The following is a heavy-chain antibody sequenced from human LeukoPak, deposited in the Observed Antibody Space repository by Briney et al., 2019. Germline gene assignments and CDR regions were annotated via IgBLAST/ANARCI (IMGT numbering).Heavy chain of an antibody. CDR1: GFSFSSYW. CDR3: ARDHKTYYDFWSGYYGDYYYMDV. Sequence: GGSLRLSCAASGFSFSSYWMHWVRQAPGKGLVWVSRIDSDGSSTSYADSVKGRFTISRDNVKNSLYLQMNSLRAEDTAVYYCARDHKTYYDFWSGYYGDYYYMDVWGKGTTVTVSS. J-gene: IGHJ6*03. D-gene: IGHD3-3*01. V-gene: IGHV3-74*01. CDR2: IDSDGSST.